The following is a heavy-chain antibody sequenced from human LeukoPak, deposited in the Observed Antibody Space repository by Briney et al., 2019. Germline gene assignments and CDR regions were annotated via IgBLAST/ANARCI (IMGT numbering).Heavy chain of an antibody. V-gene: IGHV3-53*01. Sequence: GGSLRLSCAASGFTFSNYSMNWVRQAPGKGLEWVSIIYSGGSTFYADSVKGRFTISRDNSKNTLYLQMNSLRAEDTAVYYCARGGSYLSAFDIWGQGTMVTVSS. J-gene: IGHJ3*02. D-gene: IGHD1-26*01. CDR3: ARGGSYLSAFDI. CDR1: GFTFSNYS. CDR2: IYSGGST.